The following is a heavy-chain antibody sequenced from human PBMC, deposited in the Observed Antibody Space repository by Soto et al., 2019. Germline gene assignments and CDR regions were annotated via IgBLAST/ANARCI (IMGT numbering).Heavy chain of an antibody. Sequence: EVQVVESGGGLVQPGGSLRLSCVASGFTFSTSWTTWVRQAPGKGLEWVATMKEDESTEFYVDSVKGRFTIFRDNAQNSLFLQMDSLRGEDTAVYYCVRNVIVGGQGTLVTVSS. D-gene: IGHD2-21*01. V-gene: IGHV3-7*01. CDR2: MKEDESTE. CDR1: GFTFSTSW. CDR3: VRNVIV. J-gene: IGHJ4*02.